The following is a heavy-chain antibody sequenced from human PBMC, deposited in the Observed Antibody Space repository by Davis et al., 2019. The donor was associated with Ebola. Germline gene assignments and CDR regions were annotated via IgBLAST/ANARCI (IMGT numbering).Heavy chain of an antibody. CDR3: ASSTIGYCSSTSCYYYYGMDV. CDR2: IYSGGST. D-gene: IGHD2-2*03. CDR1: GFTVSSNY. Sequence: PGGSLRLSCAASGFTVSSNYMSWVRQAPGKGLEWVSVIYSGGSTYYADSVKGRFTISRDNSKNTLYLQMNSLRAEDTAVYYCASSTIGYCSSTSCYYYYGMDVWGKGTTVTVSS. J-gene: IGHJ6*04. V-gene: IGHV3-53*01.